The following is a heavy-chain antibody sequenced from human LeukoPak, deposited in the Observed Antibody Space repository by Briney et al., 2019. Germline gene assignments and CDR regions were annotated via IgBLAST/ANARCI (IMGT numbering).Heavy chain of an antibody. CDR2: ISAYNGNT. CDR3: ARDSGGIRPLQSTYYYGSGREGFDY. J-gene: IGHJ4*02. Sequence: ASVKVSCKASGYTFTSYGISWVRQAPGQGLEWMGWISAYNGNTNYAQKLQGRVTMTTDTSTSTAYMELRSLRSDDTAVYYCARDSGGIRPLQSTYYYGSGREGFDYWGQGTLVTVSS. CDR1: GYTFTSYG. D-gene: IGHD3-10*01. V-gene: IGHV1-18*01.